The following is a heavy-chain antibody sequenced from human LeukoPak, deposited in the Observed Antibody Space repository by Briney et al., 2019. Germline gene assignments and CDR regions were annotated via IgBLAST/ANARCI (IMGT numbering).Heavy chain of an antibody. CDR2: IYYSGST. D-gene: IGHD5-24*01. CDR3: ARLIQITYFDY. CDR1: GGSISSRIYY. V-gene: IGHV4-39*01. J-gene: IGHJ4*02. Sequence: SETLSLTCTVSGGSISSRIYYWGWIRQPPGKGLEWIGSIYYSGSTYYNPSLKSRVTISVDTSKNQFSLKLNSVTAADTAVYYCARLIQITYFDYWGQGTLVTVSS.